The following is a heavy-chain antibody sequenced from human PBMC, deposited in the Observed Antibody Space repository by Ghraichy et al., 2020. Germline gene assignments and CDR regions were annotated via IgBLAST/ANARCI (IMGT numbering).Heavy chain of an antibody. CDR1: GGSISSYY. CDR2: IYYSGST. V-gene: IGHV4-59*01. CDR3: ARNLGATQDT. J-gene: IGHJ4*02. Sequence: SETLSLTCTVSGGSISSYYWSWIRQPPGKGLEWIGYIYYSGSTNYNPPLKSRVTISVDTSKNQFSLKLSSVTAADTAVYYCARNLGATQDTWGQGTLVTVSS. D-gene: IGHD1-26*01.